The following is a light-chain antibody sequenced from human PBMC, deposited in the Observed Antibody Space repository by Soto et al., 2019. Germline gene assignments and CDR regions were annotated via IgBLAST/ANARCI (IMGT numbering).Light chain of an antibody. J-gene: IGKJ3*01. Sequence: DLQMTQSPSTLSASVGDRVTITCRASQSIGTWLAWYQQKPGKAPKLLIYKASSLESGVPSRFSGSGSGTEFTLTISSLQPDDFATYYCQQYNSYPFTFGPGTKVDIK. CDR2: KAS. CDR3: QQYNSYPFT. V-gene: IGKV1-5*03. CDR1: QSIGTW.